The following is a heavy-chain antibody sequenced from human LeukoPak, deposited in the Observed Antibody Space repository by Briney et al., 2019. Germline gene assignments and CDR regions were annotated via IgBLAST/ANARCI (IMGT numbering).Heavy chain of an antibody. CDR3: ASVVVTAHDAFDI. D-gene: IGHD2-21*02. J-gene: IGHJ3*02. V-gene: IGHV4-34*01. CDR1: GGSFSGYY. CDR2: INHSGST. Sequence: SETLSLTCAVYGGSFSGYYWSWIRQPPGRGLEWIGEINHSGSTNYNPSLKSRVTISVDTSKNQFSLKLSSVTAADTAVYYCASVVVTAHDAFDIWGQGTMVTVSS.